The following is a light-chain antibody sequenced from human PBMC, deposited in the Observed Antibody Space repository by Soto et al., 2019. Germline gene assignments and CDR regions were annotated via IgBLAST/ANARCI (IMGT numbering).Light chain of an antibody. CDR1: SSIIGNNA. CDR2: HDD. J-gene: IGLJ1*01. V-gene: IGLV1-36*01. CDR3: AAWDDSLNVYV. Sequence: QSVLTQPPSVSEAPRQRVTISCSGSSSIIGNNAVNWYQQLPGKAPKLLIYHDDLLPAGVSDRLSGSKSGTSACLAISGLQSEDEADYYCAAWDDSLNVYVFGTGTKVTVL.